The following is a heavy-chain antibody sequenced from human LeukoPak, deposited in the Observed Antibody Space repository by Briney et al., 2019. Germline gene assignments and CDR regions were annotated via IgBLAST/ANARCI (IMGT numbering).Heavy chain of an antibody. Sequence: GGSLRLSCAVSGFSFSSYSLNWVRQAPGKGLEWVSSISTSSSYISYADSVKGRFTISRDNSKNTLYLQMNSLRAEDTAVYYCARLYSGYDFDYWGQGTLVTVSS. CDR2: ISTSSSYI. CDR1: GFSFSSYS. D-gene: IGHD5-12*01. CDR3: ARLYSGYDFDY. V-gene: IGHV3-21*04. J-gene: IGHJ4*02.